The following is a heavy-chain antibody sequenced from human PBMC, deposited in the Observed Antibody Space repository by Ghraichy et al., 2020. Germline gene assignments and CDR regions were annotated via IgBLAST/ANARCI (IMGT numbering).Heavy chain of an antibody. CDR3: ARGEYQLLSTFNYYYYYIAV. CDR2: ISSSSSYI. CDR1: GFTFSSYS. Sequence: GGSLRLSCAASGFTFSSYSMNWVRQAPGKGLEWVSSISSSSSYIYYADSVKGRFTISRDNAKNSLYLQMNSLRAEDTAVYYCARGEYQLLSTFNYYYYYIAVCGTGATVIFSS. J-gene: IGHJ6*03. D-gene: IGHD2-2*01. V-gene: IGHV3-21*01.